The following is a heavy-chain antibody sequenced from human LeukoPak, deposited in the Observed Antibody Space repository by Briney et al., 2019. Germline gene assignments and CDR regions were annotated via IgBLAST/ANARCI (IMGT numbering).Heavy chain of an antibody. J-gene: IGHJ4*02. CDR2: IIPIFGTA. D-gene: IGHD3-22*01. Sequence: ASVKVSCKASGGTFSSYAISWVRQAPGQGLEWMGGIIPIFGTANYAQKFQGRVTITADESTSTAYMELNSLRSEDTAVYYCARAPTDYYDSSGYSRLDYWGQGTLVTVSS. CDR3: ARAPTDYYDSSGYSRLDY. CDR1: GGTFSSYA. V-gene: IGHV1-69*13.